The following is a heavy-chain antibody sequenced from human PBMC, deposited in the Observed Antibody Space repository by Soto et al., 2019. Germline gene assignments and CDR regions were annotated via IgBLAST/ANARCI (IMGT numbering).Heavy chain of an antibody. J-gene: IGHJ4*02. V-gene: IGHV1-46*01. CDR3: TRAEEMATIRFEH. Sequence: ASVKVSCKASGYTFAFYFIHWVRQAPGHGLEWMGTINPTGGPTSYAQKFQGRVTMTRDTSTNTVYMELTSLTYDDTAVYFCTRAEEMATIRFEHWGQGTLVTVSS. CDR1: GYTFAFYF. CDR2: INPTGGPT.